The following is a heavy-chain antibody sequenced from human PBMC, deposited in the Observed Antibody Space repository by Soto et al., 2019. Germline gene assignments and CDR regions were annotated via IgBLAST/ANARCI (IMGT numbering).Heavy chain of an antibody. J-gene: IGHJ4*02. D-gene: IGHD6-19*01. CDR3: ARHRGGSGWYSPPRRFDY. CDR2: IYYSGST. V-gene: IGHV4-39*01. Sequence: SETLSLTCTVSGGSISSSSYYWGWIRQPPGKGLEWIGSIYYSGSTYYNPSLKSRVTISVDTSKNQFSLKLSSVTAADTAVYYCARHRGGSGWYSPPRRFDYWGQGTLVTVSS. CDR1: GGSISSSSYY.